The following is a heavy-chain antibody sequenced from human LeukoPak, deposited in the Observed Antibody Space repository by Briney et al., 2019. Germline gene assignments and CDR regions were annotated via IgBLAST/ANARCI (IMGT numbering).Heavy chain of an antibody. CDR2: IYTSGST. J-gene: IGHJ4*02. CDR1: GGSISSYY. Sequence: SETLSLTCTVSGGSISSYYWSWLRQPAGKGLEWIGRIYTSGSTNYNPSLKSRVTMSVDTSKNQFSLKLSSVTAADTAVYYCARDRLLWFGELLTFDYWGQGTLVTVSS. V-gene: IGHV4-4*07. D-gene: IGHD3-10*01. CDR3: ARDRLLWFGELLTFDY.